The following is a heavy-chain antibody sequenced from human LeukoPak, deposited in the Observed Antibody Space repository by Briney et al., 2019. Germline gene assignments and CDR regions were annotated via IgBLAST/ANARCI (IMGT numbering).Heavy chain of an antibody. D-gene: IGHD3-16*01. J-gene: IGHJ4*02. V-gene: IGHV4-59*01. CDR1: GGSMSSYY. CDR2: IYYSGST. CDR3: ARGEWGPLDY. Sequence: SETLSLTCSVSGGSMSSYYWSWIRQPPGKGLEWIGYIYYSGSTNYNPSLKSRVTISVDTSKKQFSLKLSSVTAADTAVYYCARGEWGPLDYWGQGTLVTVSS.